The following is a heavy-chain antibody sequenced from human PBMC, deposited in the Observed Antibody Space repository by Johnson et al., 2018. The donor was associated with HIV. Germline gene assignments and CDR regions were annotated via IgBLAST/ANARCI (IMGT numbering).Heavy chain of an antibody. Sequence: QVQLVESGGGLVKPGGSLRLSCAASGFTFSSYAMHWVRQAPGKGLEWVAVISDDGTNKYYADSVQGRFTISRDNAKNSLYLQMNSLRTEDTAVDYCAKGRGHAFDIWGQGTMVTVSS. V-gene: IGHV3-30-3*01. J-gene: IGHJ3*02. CDR2: ISDDGTNK. D-gene: IGHD3-10*01. CDR3: AKGRGHAFDI. CDR1: GFTFSSYA.